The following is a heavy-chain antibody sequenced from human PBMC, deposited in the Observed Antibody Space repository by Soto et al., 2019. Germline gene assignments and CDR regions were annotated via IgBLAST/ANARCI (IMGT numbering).Heavy chain of an antibody. D-gene: IGHD3-10*01. V-gene: IGHV4-39*01. Sequence: QLQLQESGPGLVKPSETLSLTCTVSGGSISSSSYYWGWIRQPPGKGLEWIGSIYYSGSTYYNPSLKSRVTISVDTSKNQFSLKLSSVTAAATAVYYCARHELWFGESLWGQGTMVTVSS. CDR2: IYYSGST. CDR3: ARHELWFGESL. CDR1: GGSISSSSYY. J-gene: IGHJ3*01.